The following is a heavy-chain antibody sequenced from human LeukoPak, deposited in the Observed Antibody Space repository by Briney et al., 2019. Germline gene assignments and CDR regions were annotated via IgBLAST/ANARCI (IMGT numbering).Heavy chain of an antibody. V-gene: IGHV4-59*08. CDR3: ARRMRGGWFDP. CDR1: GDSISSYY. D-gene: IGHD3-10*01. Sequence: SETLSLTRTVSGDSISSYYWSWIRPPPEKGVESIGYIYYSGSTNYNPSLKSRVTISVDTSKNQFSLKLSSVTAGDTAVYYCARRMRGGWFDPWGQGTLVTVSS. J-gene: IGHJ5*02. CDR2: IYYSGST.